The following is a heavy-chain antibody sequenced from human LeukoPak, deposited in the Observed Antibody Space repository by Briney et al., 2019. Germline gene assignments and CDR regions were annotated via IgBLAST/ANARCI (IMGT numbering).Heavy chain of an antibody. V-gene: IGHV3-15*01. Sequence: GGSLRLSCAASGFTFSDYYMSWVRQAPGKGLEWVGRIKSKTDGGTTDYAAPVKGRFTISRDDSKNTLYLQMNSLKTEDTAVYYCTTGTYYYDSSGYYWGQGTLVTVSS. CDR3: TTGTYYYDSSGYY. J-gene: IGHJ4*02. CDR1: GFTFSDYY. CDR2: IKSKTDGGTT. D-gene: IGHD3-22*01.